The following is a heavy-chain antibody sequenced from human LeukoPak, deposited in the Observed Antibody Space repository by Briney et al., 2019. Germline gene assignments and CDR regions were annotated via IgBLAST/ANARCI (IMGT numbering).Heavy chain of an antibody. J-gene: IGHJ4*02. CDR3: ARATTVTDL. V-gene: IGHV4-34*01. D-gene: IGHD4-17*01. CDR1: GGSFRGYF. CDR2: INHSGST. Sequence: SETLSLTCAVYGGSFRGYFWTWVRQPPGKGLEWIGEINHSGSTNYNPSLKSRVTISVDTSKNQFSLKLSSVTAADTAVYYCARATTVTDLWGQGTLVTVSS.